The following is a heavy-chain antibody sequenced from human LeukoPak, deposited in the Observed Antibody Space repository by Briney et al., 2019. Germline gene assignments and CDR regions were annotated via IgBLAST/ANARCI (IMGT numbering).Heavy chain of an antibody. V-gene: IGHV4-30-2*01. CDR2: IYHSGST. J-gene: IGHJ4*02. D-gene: IGHD2-2*01. CDR1: GGSISSGGYY. Sequence: PSQTLSLTCTVSGGSISSGGYYWSWIRQPPGKGLEWIGYIYHSGSTYYNPSLKSRVTISVDRSKNQFSLKLSSVTAADTAVYYCARDPVVPAAMGQENYWSQGTLVTVSS. CDR3: ARDPVVPAAMGQENY.